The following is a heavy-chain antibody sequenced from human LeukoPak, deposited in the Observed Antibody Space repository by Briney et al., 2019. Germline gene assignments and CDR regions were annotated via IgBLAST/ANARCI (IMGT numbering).Heavy chain of an antibody. CDR3: ARGSILAGIAVAGPLDYYYGMDV. Sequence: PSETLSLTCAVYGGSFSGYYWSWIRQPPGKGLEWIGEINHSGSTNYNPSLKSRVTISVDTSKNQFSLKLSSVTAADTAVYYCARGSILAGIAVAGPLDYYYGMDVWGQGTTVTVSS. CDR2: INHSGST. J-gene: IGHJ6*02. D-gene: IGHD6-19*01. V-gene: IGHV4-34*01. CDR1: GGSFSGYY.